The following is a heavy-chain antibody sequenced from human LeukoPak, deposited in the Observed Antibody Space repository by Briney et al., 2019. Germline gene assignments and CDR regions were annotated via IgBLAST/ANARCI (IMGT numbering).Heavy chain of an antibody. CDR3: VGPKD. CDR1: GFTFSNSW. CDR2: IKQDGSDQ. J-gene: IGHJ4*02. V-gene: IGHV3-7*01. Sequence: GGSLRLSCAASGFTFSNSWMNWIRQAPGKGLEWVANIKQDGSDQYYVDSVKGRFTISRDNAKNSLYLQMNSLRAEDTAVYYCVGPKDWGQGTLATVSS.